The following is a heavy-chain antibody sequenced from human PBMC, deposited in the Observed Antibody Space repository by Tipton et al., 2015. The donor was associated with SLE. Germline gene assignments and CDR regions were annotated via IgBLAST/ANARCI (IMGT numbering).Heavy chain of an antibody. J-gene: IGHJ4*02. CDR1: GGSISSHY. CDR3: ARGKSHSSSWTYFDY. D-gene: IGHD6-13*01. CDR2: TYYSGGT. V-gene: IGHV4-59*11. Sequence: TLSLTCTVSGGSISSHYWSWIRQPPGKGLEWIGYTYYSGGTNYNPSLKSRVTISVDTSKNQFSLKLSSVTAADTAVYYCARGKSHSSSWTYFDYWGQGTLVTVSS.